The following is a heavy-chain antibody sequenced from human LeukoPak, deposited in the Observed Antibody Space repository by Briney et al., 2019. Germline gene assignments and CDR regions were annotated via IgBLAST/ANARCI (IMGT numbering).Heavy chain of an antibody. CDR2: ISSSSSYI. D-gene: IGHD6-13*01. J-gene: IGHJ4*02. Sequence: GGSLRLSCAASGFTFSSYSMNWVRQAPGKGLEWVSSISSSSSYIYYADSVKGRFTISRDNAKSSLYLQMNSLRAEDTAVYYCARDGYSSSWYLNWGQGTLVTVSS. CDR3: ARDGYSSSWYLN. CDR1: GFTFSSYS. V-gene: IGHV3-21*01.